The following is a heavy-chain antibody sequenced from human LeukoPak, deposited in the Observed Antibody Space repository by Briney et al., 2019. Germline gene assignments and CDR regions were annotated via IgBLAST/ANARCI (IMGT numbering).Heavy chain of an antibody. D-gene: IGHD2-2*01. Sequence: SVKVSCKASGGTFSSYTISWVRRAPGQGLEWMGRIIPILGIANYAQKFQGRVTITADKSTGTAYMELSSLRSEDTAVCYCAREGTYCSSTSCYAYFDYWGQGTLVTVSS. CDR3: AREGTYCSSTSCYAYFDY. V-gene: IGHV1-69*04. J-gene: IGHJ4*02. CDR2: IIPILGIA. CDR1: GGTFSSYT.